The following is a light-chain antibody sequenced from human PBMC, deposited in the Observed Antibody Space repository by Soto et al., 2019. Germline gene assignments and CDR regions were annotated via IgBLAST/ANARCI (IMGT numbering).Light chain of an antibody. CDR3: MQDLQGT. CDR2: LGS. J-gene: IGKJ1*01. CDR1: QSLLHSNGYNY. Sequence: DIVMTQSPLSLPVTPGEPASISCRSSQSLLHSNGYNYLDWYLQKPGQSPQLLIYLGSNRASGVPDRFSGSGSGTDFTLKISRVEAEDVGVYYCMQDLQGTFGQGTKVEIK. V-gene: IGKV2-28*01.